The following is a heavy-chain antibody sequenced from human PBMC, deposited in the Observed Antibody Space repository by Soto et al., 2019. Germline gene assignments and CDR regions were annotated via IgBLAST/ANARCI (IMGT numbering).Heavy chain of an antibody. D-gene: IGHD3-22*01. CDR3: ARSHENYYDSSGYLLPWFDP. V-gene: IGHV3-11*06. CDR1: TFPLSDHY. J-gene: IGHJ5*02. Sequence: GSLRLACPASTFPLSDHYMSLIRHAPGEGREWIGYSSNSGSFTRYADSVKGRFSISRDNAKNSLYLQMNSLRAEDTAVYYCARSHENYYDSSGYLLPWFDPWGQGNLVTVSA. CDR2: SSNSGSFT.